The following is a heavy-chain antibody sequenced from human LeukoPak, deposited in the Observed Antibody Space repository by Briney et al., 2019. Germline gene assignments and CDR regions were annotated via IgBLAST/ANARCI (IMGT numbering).Heavy chain of an antibody. CDR2: IRSDGRTT. Sequence: GGSLRLSCAASGFTFSTSWMHRVRQAPGKGLAWVSHIRSDGRTTSYADCVKGRFTISRDNAKNTLYLQMNSLRAEDTAVYYCARALGSPPNNWGQGARVTVSS. D-gene: IGHD1-26*01. CDR3: ARALGSPPNN. V-gene: IGHV3-74*01. J-gene: IGHJ4*02. CDR1: GFTFSTSW.